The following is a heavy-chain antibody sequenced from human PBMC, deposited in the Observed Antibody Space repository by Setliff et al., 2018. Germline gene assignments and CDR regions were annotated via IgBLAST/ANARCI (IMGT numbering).Heavy chain of an antibody. Sequence: GPSVKVSCKTSGYAFITFGMSWVRQAPGQGLEWMGWMSPVYGIANYARKFQGRVTLTADTSTTTAYLELASLRDDDTAVYYCVRGPGPSVVVAIPFDHWGQGSLVTVSS. V-gene: IGHV1-18*01. D-gene: IGHD5-12*01. J-gene: IGHJ4*02. CDR3: VRGPGPSVVVAIPFDH. CDR2: MSPVYGIA. CDR1: GYAFITFG.